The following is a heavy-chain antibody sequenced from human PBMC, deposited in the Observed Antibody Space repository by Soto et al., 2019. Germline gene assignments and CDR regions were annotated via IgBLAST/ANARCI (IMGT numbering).Heavy chain of an antibody. CDR1: GFTFSKDN. J-gene: IGHJ3*02. Sequence: EVQLVESGGGLVKPGGSLRLSCAASGFTFSKDNMNWVRQAPGKGLEWVSSISSSSSYIYYADSVKGRFTISRDNAKNSLYLQMNSLRAKDTAVYYCARDRTWWAYNGENDAFDIWGQGTVVTVSS. CDR3: ARDRTWWAYNGENDAFDI. V-gene: IGHV3-21*01. CDR2: ISSSSSYI. D-gene: IGHD1-20*01.